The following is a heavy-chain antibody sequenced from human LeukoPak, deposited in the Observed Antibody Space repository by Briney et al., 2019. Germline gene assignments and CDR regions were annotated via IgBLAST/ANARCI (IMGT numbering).Heavy chain of an antibody. V-gene: IGHV4-59*01. J-gene: IGHJ6*03. D-gene: IGHD3-10*01. CDR3: ARVHYYGSGSYYNDPYYYMDV. Sequence: SETLSLTCTVSGGSISSYYWSWIRQPPGKGLEWIGYIYYSGSTNYNPSLKSRVTISADTSKNQFSLKLSSVTAADTAVYYCARVHYYGSGSYYNDPYYYMDVWGKGTTVTISS. CDR1: GGSISSYY. CDR2: IYYSGST.